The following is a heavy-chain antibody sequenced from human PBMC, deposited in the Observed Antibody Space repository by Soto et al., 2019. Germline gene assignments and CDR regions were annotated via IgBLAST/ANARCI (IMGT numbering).Heavy chain of an antibody. CDR1: GGSFSGYY. CDR3: ARTYSSSWSPFDY. D-gene: IGHD6-13*01. Sequence: QVQLQQWGAGLLKPSETLSLTCAVYGGSFSGYYWSWIRQPPGKGLEWIGEINHSGGTNYNPSLKIRVTISLDTSKNQFSLKLSSVTAADTAVYYCARTYSSSWSPFDYWGQGTLVTVSS. CDR2: INHSGGT. V-gene: IGHV4-34*01. J-gene: IGHJ4*02.